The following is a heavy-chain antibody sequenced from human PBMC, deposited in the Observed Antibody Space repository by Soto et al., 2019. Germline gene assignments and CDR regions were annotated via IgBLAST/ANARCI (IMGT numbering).Heavy chain of an antibody. CDR3: AKDRTSGIYLRGAWYFDL. CDR1: GFTFSSYA. CDR2: ISGSGGST. D-gene: IGHD2-15*01. J-gene: IGHJ2*01. V-gene: IGHV3-23*01. Sequence: EVQLLESGGGLVQPGGSLRLSCAASGFTFSSYAMSWVRQAPGKGLEWVSAISGSGGSTYYADSVKGRFTISRDNSKNTLYLQMNSLRAEDTAVYYCAKDRTSGIYLRGAWYFDLWGRGTLVTVSS.